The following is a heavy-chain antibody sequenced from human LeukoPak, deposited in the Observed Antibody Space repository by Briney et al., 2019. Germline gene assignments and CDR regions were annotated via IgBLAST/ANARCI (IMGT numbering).Heavy chain of an antibody. D-gene: IGHD3-22*01. CDR1: GGSISSGDYY. V-gene: IGHV4-39*07. J-gene: IGHJ4*02. CDR3: ARAIESYYYDSSGYYSGYYFDY. Sequence: SQTLSLTCTVSGGSISSGDYYWGWIRQPPGKGLEWIGSIYHSGSTYYNPSLKSRVTISVDTSKNQFSLKLSSVTAADTAVYYCARAIESYYYDSSGYYSGYYFDYWGQGTLVTVSS. CDR2: IYHSGST.